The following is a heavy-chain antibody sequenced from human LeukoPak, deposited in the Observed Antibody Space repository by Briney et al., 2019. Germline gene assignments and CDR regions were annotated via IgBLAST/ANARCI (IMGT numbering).Heavy chain of an antibody. CDR3: TTESSDYGDYAAFDI. J-gene: IGHJ3*02. CDR1: GFTFSNAW. V-gene: IGHV3-15*01. Sequence: PGGSLRLSCAASGFTFSNAWMSWVRQAPGKGLEWVGRIKSKTDGGTTDYAAPVKGRFTISRDDSKNTLYLQMNSLKTEDTAVYYCTTESSDYGDYAAFDIWGQGTMVTVSS. CDR2: IKSKTDGGTT. D-gene: IGHD4-17*01.